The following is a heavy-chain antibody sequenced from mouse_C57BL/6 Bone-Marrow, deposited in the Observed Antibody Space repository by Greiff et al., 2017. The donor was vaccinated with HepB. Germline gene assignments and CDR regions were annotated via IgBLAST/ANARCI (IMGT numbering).Heavy chain of an antibody. D-gene: IGHD2-3*01. Sequence: DVMLVESGGDLVKPGGSLKLSCAASGFTFSSYGMSWVRQTPDKRLEWVATISSGGSYTYYPDSVKGRFTISRDNAKNTLYLQMSSLTSEDTAMYYCARRGDGYQYYFDYWGQGTTLTVSS. CDR2: ISSGGSYT. CDR3: ARRGDGYQYYFDY. J-gene: IGHJ2*01. V-gene: IGHV5-6*02. CDR1: GFTFSSYG.